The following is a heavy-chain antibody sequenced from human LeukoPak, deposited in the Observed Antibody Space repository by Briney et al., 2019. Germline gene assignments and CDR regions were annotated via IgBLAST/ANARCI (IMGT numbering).Heavy chain of an antibody. J-gene: IGHJ4*02. Sequence: PSETLSLTPTVSGGSISSYYWSWIPQPPGQGLEWIGYIYYSGSTNYNPSLKSRVTISVDTSKNQFSLKLSSVTAADTAVYFCARDMGAPDYGSYSVDYWGQGTLVTVSS. D-gene: IGHD4-23*01. CDR2: IYYSGST. CDR1: GGSISSYY. V-gene: IGHV4-59*01. CDR3: ARDMGAPDYGSYSVDY.